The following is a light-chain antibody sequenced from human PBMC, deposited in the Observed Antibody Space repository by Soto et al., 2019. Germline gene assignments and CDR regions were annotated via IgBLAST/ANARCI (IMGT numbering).Light chain of an antibody. CDR2: AAS. J-gene: IGKJ1*01. V-gene: IGKV1-6*01. Sequence: IQMTQSPSSLSASVGDRVTITCRASQGIRNELGWYQQKPGKAPKLLMFAASTLHSGVPSRFSGSGSGTDFTLTISCLQPEDFATYYCLQDYSYPRTFGQGTKVEIK. CDR3: LQDYSYPRT. CDR1: QGIRNE.